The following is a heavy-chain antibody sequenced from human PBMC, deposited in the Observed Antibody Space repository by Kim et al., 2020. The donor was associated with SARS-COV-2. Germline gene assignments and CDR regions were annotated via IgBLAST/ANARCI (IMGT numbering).Heavy chain of an antibody. Sequence: SETLSLTCTVSGGSISSSSYYWGWIRQPPGKGLEWIGSIYYSGSTYYNPSLKSRVTISVDTSKNQFSLKLSSVTAADTAVYYCASHPPRGSSTSYYYGMDVWGQGTTVTVSS. D-gene: IGHD2-2*01. J-gene: IGHJ6*02. CDR1: GGSISSSSYY. CDR3: ASHPPRGSSTSYYYGMDV. V-gene: IGHV4-39*01. CDR2: IYYSGST.